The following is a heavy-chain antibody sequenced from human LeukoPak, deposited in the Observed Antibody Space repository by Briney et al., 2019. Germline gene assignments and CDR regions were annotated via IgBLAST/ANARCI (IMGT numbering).Heavy chain of an antibody. CDR2: INPNSGGT. CDR3: ARDRGPLVGALGY. J-gene: IGHJ4*02. V-gene: IGHV1-2*02. CDR1: GYTFTGYY. Sequence: ASVKVSCKASGYTFTGYYMHWVRQAPGQGLEWMGWINPNSGGTNYAQKFQGRVTMTRDTSISTAYMELSRLRSDDTAVYYCARDRGPLVGALGYWGQGTLVTVSS. D-gene: IGHD1-26*01.